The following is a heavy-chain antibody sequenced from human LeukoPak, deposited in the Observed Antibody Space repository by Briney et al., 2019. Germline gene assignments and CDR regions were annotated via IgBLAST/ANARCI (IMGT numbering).Heavy chain of an antibody. J-gene: IGHJ4*02. V-gene: IGHV1-2*06. CDR1: GYTFSDYS. CDR3: ARGGSGSGFLYYFDY. CDR2: INLNSGAT. D-gene: IGHD3-10*01. Sequence: GASVKVSCKTSGYTFSDYSIHLLRQAPGQGLEWMGRINLNSGATSYAQNFQGRVTMTRDTSISTAYMELSGLTSDDTAVYYCARGGSGSGFLYYFDYWGQGNVVSVSS.